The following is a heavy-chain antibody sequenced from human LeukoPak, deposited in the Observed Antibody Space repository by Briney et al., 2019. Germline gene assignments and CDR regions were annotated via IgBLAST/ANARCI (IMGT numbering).Heavy chain of an antibody. J-gene: IGHJ4*02. CDR3: ARAYYDSSGYLTSDY. CDR1: GFTFEDYG. V-gene: IGHV3-20*04. Sequence: GGSLRLSCAAPGFTFEDYGMSWVRQAPGKGLEWVSGINWNGGSTGYADSVKGRFTISRDNAKNSLYLQMNSLRAEDTALYYCARAYYDSSGYLTSDYWGQGTLVTVSS. D-gene: IGHD3-22*01. CDR2: INWNGGST.